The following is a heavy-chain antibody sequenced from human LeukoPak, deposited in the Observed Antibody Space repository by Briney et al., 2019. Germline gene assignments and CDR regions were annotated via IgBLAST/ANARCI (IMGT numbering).Heavy chain of an antibody. CDR2: ISGSSSYV. CDR1: GFTFSNYI. D-gene: IGHD2-2*01. CDR3: AGSSPAGGGYGFDP. V-gene: IGHV3-21*01. Sequence: GGSLRLSCAVSGFTFSNYIMTWVRQAPGKGLEWVSSISGSSSYVYYADSLKGRFTISRDNAKNSLYLQMNSLRAEDTAVYYCAGSSPAGGGYGFDPWGQGTLVTVPS. J-gene: IGHJ5*02.